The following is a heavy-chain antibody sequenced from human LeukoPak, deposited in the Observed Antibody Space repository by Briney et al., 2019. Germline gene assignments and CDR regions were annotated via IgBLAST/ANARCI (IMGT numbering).Heavy chain of an antibody. CDR1: GGSFSSYY. Sequence: PSETLSLTCTVSGGSFSSYYWSWIRQPPGKGLEWIGYIYYSESTNYNPSLKSRVTISVDTSKNQFSLKLNSVTAADTAVYYCARELGGQWELHPLYYFDYWGQGTLVTVSS. V-gene: IGHV4-59*01. CDR2: IYYSEST. J-gene: IGHJ4*02. CDR3: ARELGGQWELHPLYYFDY. D-gene: IGHD1-26*01.